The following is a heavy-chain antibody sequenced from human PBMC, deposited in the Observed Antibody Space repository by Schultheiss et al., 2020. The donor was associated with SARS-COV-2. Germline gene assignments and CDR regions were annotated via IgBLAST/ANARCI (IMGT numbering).Heavy chain of an antibody. V-gene: IGHV3-48*01. J-gene: IGHJ4*02. Sequence: GGSLRLSCAASGFTFSSYAMSWVRQAPGKGLEWVSYISSTSSTIYYADSVKGRFTISRDNAKDSLYLQMNSLRAEDTAFYYCAREFDSRGRFDYWGQGVLVTVSS. CDR1: GFTFSSYA. CDR2: ISSTSSTI. CDR3: AREFDSRGRFDY. D-gene: IGHD3-22*01.